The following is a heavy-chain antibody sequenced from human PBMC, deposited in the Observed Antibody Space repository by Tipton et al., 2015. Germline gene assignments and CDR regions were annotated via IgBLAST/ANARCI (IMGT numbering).Heavy chain of an antibody. Sequence: TLSLTCTVSDGSISSGNLYWSWIRQPPGKGLEWIGTIYNSGRTYYNPSLQSQVAVSVDTSKNQFSLKLRSVTAADTAVYYCARGIYPRFYYGSGSHDYWGQGTLVTVSS. CDR2: IYNSGRT. D-gene: IGHD3-10*01. CDR1: DGSISSGNLY. CDR3: ARGIYPRFYYGSGSHDY. V-gene: IGHV4-39*01. J-gene: IGHJ4*02.